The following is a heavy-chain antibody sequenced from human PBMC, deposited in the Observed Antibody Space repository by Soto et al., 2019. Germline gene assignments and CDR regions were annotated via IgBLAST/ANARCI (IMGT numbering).Heavy chain of an antibody. CDR1: GFTFSSYA. V-gene: IGHV3-23*01. D-gene: IGHD6-13*01. CDR2: ISGSGGST. CDR3: AKGRIAAAGLESDYYGMDV. Sequence: GGSLRLSCAASGFTFSSYAMSWVRQAPGKGLEWVSAISGSGGSTYYADSVKGRFTISRDNSKNTLYLQMNSLRAEDTAVYYCAKGRIAAAGLESDYYGMDVWGQGTTVTVSS. J-gene: IGHJ6*02.